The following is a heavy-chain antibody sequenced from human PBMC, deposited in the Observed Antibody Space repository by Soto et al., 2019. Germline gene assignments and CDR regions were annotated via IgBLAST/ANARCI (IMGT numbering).Heavy chain of an antibody. CDR1: GFTFSSYA. Sequence: ESGGGVVQPARSLRLSCAASGFTFSSYAMHWVRQAPGKGLEWVAVISYDGSNKYYADSVKGRFTISRDNSKNTLYLQMNSLRAEDTAVYYCARDGQVDWIRYYGMDVWGQGTTVTVSS. CDR2: ISYDGSNK. J-gene: IGHJ6*02. CDR3: ARDGQVDWIRYYGMDV. V-gene: IGHV3-30-3*01. D-gene: IGHD2-21*01.